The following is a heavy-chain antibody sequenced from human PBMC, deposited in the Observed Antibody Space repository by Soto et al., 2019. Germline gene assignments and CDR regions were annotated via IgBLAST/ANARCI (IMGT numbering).Heavy chain of an antibody. J-gene: IGHJ6*02. CDR3: AKQLGYCSSTTCRDYSYGLDV. V-gene: IGHV3-30*18. Sequence: GGSLRLSCAASGFTFSNYGMHWVRQAPGKGLEWVAVISYDGNNKYYADSVEGRLTISRDNPKNTLYLQMNSLRAEDTAVYYCAKQLGYCSSTTCRDYSYGLDVWGQGTTVTVSS. CDR1: GFTFSNYG. D-gene: IGHD2-2*01. CDR2: ISYDGNNK.